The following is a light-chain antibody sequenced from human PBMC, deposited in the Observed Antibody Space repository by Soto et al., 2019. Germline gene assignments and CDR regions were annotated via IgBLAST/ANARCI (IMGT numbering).Light chain of an antibody. J-gene: IGKJ1*01. V-gene: IGKV3-20*01. Sequence: EIVLTQSPGTLSLSPGQRASLSCRASQSVNSDFLAWYQQKPGQAPRLLIYGASTRATGIPDRFSGSGSGTDFTLTIGRLEPEDFAVYYCQQYRGSSWTFGQGTKVEIK. CDR1: QSVNSDF. CDR2: GAS. CDR3: QQYRGSSWT.